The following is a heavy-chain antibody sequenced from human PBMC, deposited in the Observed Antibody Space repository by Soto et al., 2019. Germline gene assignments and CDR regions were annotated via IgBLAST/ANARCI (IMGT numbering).Heavy chain of an antibody. CDR1: GYSISSGYH. D-gene: IGHD2-15*01. CDR2: IDHSGTT. Sequence: SETLSLTCAVSGYSISSGYHWGWIRQPPGKGLEWIRSIDHSGTTYYNPSLKSRVIISVGTSNNQFSLKLTSVTAADTAIYYCARENSISGGCYSFGYWGPGTLVTV. V-gene: IGHV4-38-2*02. CDR3: ARENSISGGCYSFGY. J-gene: IGHJ4*02.